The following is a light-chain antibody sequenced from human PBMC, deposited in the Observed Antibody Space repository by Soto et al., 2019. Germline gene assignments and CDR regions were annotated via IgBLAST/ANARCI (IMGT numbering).Light chain of an antibody. CDR1: LSVSNNN. V-gene: IGKV3-20*01. J-gene: IGKJ1*01. CDR2: GAS. Sequence: SVLPLSPSTLSLSPGERATLSGRASLSVSNNNLAWYQKKPGQAPRILIYGASNRATGIPDRFSGSGSGTDFTLTISRLEPEDFAVYYCQQSGSSGTFGQGTKVDTK. CDR3: QQSGSSGT.